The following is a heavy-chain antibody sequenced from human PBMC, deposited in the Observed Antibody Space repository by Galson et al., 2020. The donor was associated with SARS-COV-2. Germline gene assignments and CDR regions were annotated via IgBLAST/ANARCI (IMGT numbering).Heavy chain of an antibody. V-gene: IGHV4-61*02. J-gene: IGHJ6*01. D-gene: IGHD3-3*01. Sequence: SETLSLTCTVSGASIRSGRYHWSWIRQPAGKGLESIGRIYTSGNTNYNPSLKSRVTISLDTSKNQFSLRLRSVTAPDTAVYYCARGEFLEFYYYGMDVWGQGTTVTVSS. CDR3: ARGEFLEFYYYGMDV. CDR1: GASIRSGRYH. CDR2: IYTSGNT.